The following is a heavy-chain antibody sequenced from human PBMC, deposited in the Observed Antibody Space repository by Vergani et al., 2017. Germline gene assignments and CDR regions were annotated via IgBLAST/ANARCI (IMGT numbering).Heavy chain of an antibody. D-gene: IGHD3-10*01. CDR1: GFTFDTYN. V-gene: IGHV3-23*01. CDR3: TTAWGLYYLHGEYFQY. J-gene: IGHJ1*01. Sequence: EVQLLESGGGLVQPGGFRRLSCAGAGFTFDTYNMAYVRQAPGKGLEWVATISSGGGDIFYADSVKGRFTISRDNSKNTLFLQMNSLKDEDTAVYYCTTAWGLYYLHGEYFQYWGRGTLVSVSS. CDR2: ISSGGGDI.